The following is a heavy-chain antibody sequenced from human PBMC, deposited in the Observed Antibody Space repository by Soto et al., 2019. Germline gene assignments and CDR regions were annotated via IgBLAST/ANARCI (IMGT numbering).Heavy chain of an antibody. CDR2: MNPNSANT. V-gene: IGHV1-8*01. Sequence: QVQLVQSGAEVKKPGASVKVSCKASGYTFTSYAINWVRQATGQGLEWMGWMNPNSANTCYAQKFQGRATITRDTSMSTAYMEPTSRRSEDSGVYYCASEGVRGMEVWGQGNTVTVSS. D-gene: IGHD3-16*01. CDR3: ASEGVRGMEV. CDR1: GYTFTSYA. J-gene: IGHJ6*02.